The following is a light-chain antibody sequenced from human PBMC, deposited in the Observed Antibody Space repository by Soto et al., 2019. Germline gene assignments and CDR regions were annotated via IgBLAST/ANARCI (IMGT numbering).Light chain of an antibody. Sequence: DIVMTQSPGTLSVSPWERATLSCRASQSIRNNLAWYQHKPGQAPRLLIYGASTGATGVPARFSGSGSGTEFTLTISSVQSDDFAAYYCQQYSASPRTFGPGTKVDIK. CDR3: QQYSASPRT. J-gene: IGKJ3*01. CDR1: QSIRNN. CDR2: GAS. V-gene: IGKV3-15*01.